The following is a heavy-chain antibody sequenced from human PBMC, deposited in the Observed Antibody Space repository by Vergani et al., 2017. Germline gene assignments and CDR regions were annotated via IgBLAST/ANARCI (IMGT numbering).Heavy chain of an antibody. V-gene: IGHV4-59*08. CDR3: ARHRNYDYFWGGYRYRVDAFDI. CDR1: GGSISSYY. J-gene: IGHJ3*02. Sequence: QVQLQESGPGLVKPSETLSLTCTVSGGSISSYYWSWIRQPPGKGLEWIGYIYYSGSTNYNPSLKSRVTISVDTSQNQFSLKLRSVTAADTAVYYCARHRNYDYFWGGYRYRVDAFDIWGQGTMVTVSS. D-gene: IGHD3-16*02. CDR2: IYYSGST.